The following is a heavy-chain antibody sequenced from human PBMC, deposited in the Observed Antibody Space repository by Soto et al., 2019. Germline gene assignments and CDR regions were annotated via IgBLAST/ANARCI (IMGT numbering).Heavy chain of an antibody. V-gene: IGHV4-39*01. Sequence: SETLSLTCTVSGGSISSSSYYWGWIRQPPGKGLEWIGSIYYSGSTYYNPSLKSRVTISVDTSKNQFSLKLSPVTAADTAVYYCARPVTVAGAIDPWGQGTLVTVSS. D-gene: IGHD4-4*01. J-gene: IGHJ5*02. CDR3: ARPVTVAGAIDP. CDR2: IYYSGST. CDR1: GGSISSSSYY.